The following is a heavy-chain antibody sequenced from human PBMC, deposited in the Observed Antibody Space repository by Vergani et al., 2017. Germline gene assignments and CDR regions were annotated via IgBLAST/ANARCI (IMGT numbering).Heavy chain of an antibody. D-gene: IGHD3-22*01. Sequence: EVQLVESGGGLVQPGGSLRLSCAASGFTFSSYEMNWVRQAPGKGLEWVSYISSSGSTIYYADSVKGRFTISSDNAKNSLYLQMNSLRAEDTAVYYCARYYYDSSGPAGFGYWGQGTLVTVSS. J-gene: IGHJ4*02. CDR1: GFTFSSYE. CDR2: ISSSGSTI. V-gene: IGHV3-48*03. CDR3: ARYYYDSSGPAGFGY.